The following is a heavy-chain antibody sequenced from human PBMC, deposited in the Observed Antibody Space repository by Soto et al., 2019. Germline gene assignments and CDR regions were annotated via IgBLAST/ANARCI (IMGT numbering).Heavy chain of an antibody. CDR1: GFTFSDYA. J-gene: IGHJ4*02. Sequence: RLSCAASGFTFSDYALHWVRQAPGKGLEWVTVISSDGNNRYYADSVKGRFTISRDNSKNTLYLQMNSLRVEDTAIYICAHLAGLAHKDDFWGQGTPVTVSS. CDR3: AHLAGLAHKDDF. D-gene: IGHD3-9*01. V-gene: IGHV3-30-3*01. CDR2: ISSDGNNR.